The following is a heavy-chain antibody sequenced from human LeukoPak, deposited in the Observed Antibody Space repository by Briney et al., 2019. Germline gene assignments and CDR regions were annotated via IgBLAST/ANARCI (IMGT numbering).Heavy chain of an antibody. CDR2: IYINGDT. CDR3: ARGARIFDF. Sequence: PSETLSLTCTVSGDSISTYYWSWIRQAPGKGLECTGYIYINGDTNQNPSLKGRVTISLDTSKNQFSLRLSSVTAADTAVYYCARGARIFDFWGPGILVTVSS. CDR1: GDSISTYY. V-gene: IGHV4-4*09. J-gene: IGHJ4*02. D-gene: IGHD2/OR15-2a*01.